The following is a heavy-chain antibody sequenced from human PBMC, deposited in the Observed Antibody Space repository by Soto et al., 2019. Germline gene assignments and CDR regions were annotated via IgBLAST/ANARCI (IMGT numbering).Heavy chain of an antibody. CDR2: IFYSGST. D-gene: IGHD2-15*01. CDR1: GASISSGGYY. J-gene: IGHJ4*02. V-gene: IGHV4-31*03. CDR3: ARRGSGGNYYFDY. Sequence: QVQLQESGPGLVKPSQTLSLTCTVSGASISSGGYYWSWIRQHPGKGLEWIGYIFYSGSTYYNPSLKSRVTISVDTSENHFYLKLSSVTAADTAVYYCARRGSGGNYYFDYWGQGTLVTVSS.